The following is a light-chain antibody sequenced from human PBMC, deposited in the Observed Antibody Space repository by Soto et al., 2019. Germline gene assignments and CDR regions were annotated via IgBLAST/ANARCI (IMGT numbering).Light chain of an antibody. CDR1: SSDIGSHNF. CDR3: SSYTSTYIWV. J-gene: IGLJ3*02. V-gene: IGLV2-14*01. CDR2: GVS. Sequence: QSALTQPASVSGSPGQSITISCTGTSSDIGSHNFVSWHQQHPGKAPKFIIYGVSNRPSGVSNRFSGSKSGNTASLTISGLHADDEAAYYCSSYTSTYIWVFGGGTKLTVL.